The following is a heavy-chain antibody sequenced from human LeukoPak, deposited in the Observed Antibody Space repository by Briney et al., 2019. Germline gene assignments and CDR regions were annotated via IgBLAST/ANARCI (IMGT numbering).Heavy chain of an antibody. V-gene: IGHV1-69*13. CDR1: GGTFSSYA. J-gene: IGHJ6*03. D-gene: IGHD2-2*01. CDR2: IIPIFGTA. Sequence: SVKVSCKASGGTFSSYAISWVRQAPGQGLEWMGGIIPIFGTANYAQKFQGRVTITADESTSTAYMELSSLRSEDTAVYYCARDVRVVVPAAIGYYYYYYMDVWSKGTTVTVSS. CDR3: ARDVRVVVPAAIGYYYYYYMDV.